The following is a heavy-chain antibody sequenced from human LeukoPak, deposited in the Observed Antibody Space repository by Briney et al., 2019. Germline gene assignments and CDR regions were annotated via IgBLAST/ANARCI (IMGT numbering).Heavy chain of an antibody. J-gene: IGHJ4*02. Sequence: SETLSLTCAVSSGSIFSSNWWSWVRQPPGKGLEWIGQIFHSGSTSYSPSLKSRVTISVDKSKNQFSLRLTSVTAADTAVYYCARSPTKRVPEDYWGQGTLVTVSS. V-gene: IGHV4-4*02. CDR1: SGSIFSSNW. CDR3: ARSPTKRVPEDY. D-gene: IGHD2-2*01. CDR2: IFHSGST.